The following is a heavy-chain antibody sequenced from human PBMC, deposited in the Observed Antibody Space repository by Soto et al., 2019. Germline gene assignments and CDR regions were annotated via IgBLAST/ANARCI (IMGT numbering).Heavy chain of an antibody. V-gene: IGHV2-5*02. CDR3: AHRTTTVTRWFDP. CDR2: IYWDDDK. CDR1: GFSLTTSGVG. Sequence: QITLKQSGPTLAKPTQTLTLTCTFSGFSLTTSGVGVGRIRQPPGKALERLALIYWDDDKRYSPSLKCSLTTTEDTSKNLVVLTMTNMDPADTATYFCAHRTTTVTRWFDPWGQATLVTVAS. D-gene: IGHD4-17*01. J-gene: IGHJ5*02.